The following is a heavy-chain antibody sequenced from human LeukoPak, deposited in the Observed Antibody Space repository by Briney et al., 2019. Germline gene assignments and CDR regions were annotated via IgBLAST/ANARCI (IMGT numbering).Heavy chain of an antibody. J-gene: IGHJ4*02. CDR2: IGPGGDI. V-gene: IGHV3-48*01. Sequence: PGGSLRLSCAASGFSFTAYSMNWVRQAPGRGLEWISHIGPGGDIYYADSVTGRFTVSRDTAKNSLYLQMNGLRVGDTAVYYCARRFDSWGQGTLVTVSS. CDR1: GFSFTAYS. CDR3: ARRFDS.